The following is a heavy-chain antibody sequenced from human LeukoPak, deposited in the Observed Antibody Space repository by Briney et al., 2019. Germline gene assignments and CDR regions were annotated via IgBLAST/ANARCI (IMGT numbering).Heavy chain of an antibody. Sequence: SETLSLTYNVSGGSISSHYWSWIRQPPGKGLEWIAYIYYRASTNYNPSLTSRVTISVDASKNQFSLKLTSATAADTAVYYCARSLSTGPSAAGDAFYFYYGLDVWGQGTTVTVSS. J-gene: IGHJ6*02. D-gene: IGHD6-13*01. CDR1: GGSISSHY. CDR2: IYYRAST. V-gene: IGHV4-59*11. CDR3: ARSLSTGPSAAGDAFYFYYGLDV.